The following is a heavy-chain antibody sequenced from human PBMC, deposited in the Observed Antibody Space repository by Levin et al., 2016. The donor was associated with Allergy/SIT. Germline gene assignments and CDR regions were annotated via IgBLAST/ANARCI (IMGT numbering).Heavy chain of an antibody. J-gene: IGHJ3*02. V-gene: IGHV3-66*02. CDR3: ARDHTSTRAFDI. CDR2: IYSGGST. CDR1: GFTVSSNY. D-gene: IGHD2-2*01. Sequence: GESLKISCAASGFTVSSNYMSWVRQAPGKGLEWVSVIYSGGSTYYADSVKGRFTISRDNSKNTLYLQMNSLRAEDTAVYYCARDHTSTRAFDIWGQGTMVTVSS.